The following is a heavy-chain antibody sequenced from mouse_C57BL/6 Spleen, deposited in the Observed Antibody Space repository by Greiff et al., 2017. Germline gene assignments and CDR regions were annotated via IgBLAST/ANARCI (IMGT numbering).Heavy chain of an antibody. D-gene: IGHD2-3*01. CDR1: GFTFSDYY. J-gene: IGHJ3*01. V-gene: IGHV5-12*01. CDR2: ISNGGGST. CDR3: ARQDGAY. Sequence: EVKLVESGGGLVQPGGSLKLSCAASGFTFSDYYMYWVRQTPEKRLEWVAYISNGGGSTYYPDTVKGRFTISRDNAKNTLYLQMSRLKSEDTAMYYCARQDGAYWGQGTLVTVSA.